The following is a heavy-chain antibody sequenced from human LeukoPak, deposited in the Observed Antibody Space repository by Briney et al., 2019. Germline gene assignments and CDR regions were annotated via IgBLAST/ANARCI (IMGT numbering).Heavy chain of an antibody. CDR1: GFPFSTFE. D-gene: IGHD5-12*01. V-gene: IGHV3-48*03. CDR3: VRAGYSAYDSLFDY. J-gene: IGHJ4*02. Sequence: PGGSLRLSCVASGFPFSTFELNWVRQAPRKGLEWVSYINGSGGSIYYADSVKGRFTISRDNAKNSLYLQMNSLRAEDTAVYYCVRAGYSAYDSLFDYWGQGTLVTVSS. CDR2: INGSGGSI.